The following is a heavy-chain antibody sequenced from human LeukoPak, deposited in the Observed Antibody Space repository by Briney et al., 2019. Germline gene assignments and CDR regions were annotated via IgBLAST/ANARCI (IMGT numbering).Heavy chain of an antibody. CDR3: AKDRADNGDRLRFDP. CDR2: ISGAGGRT. J-gene: IGHJ5*02. D-gene: IGHD4-17*01. Sequence: GGSLRLSCAASGFTFSTYAMSWVRQAPGKGPEWVSAISGAGGRTYYADSVKGRFTISRDNSKNTLYLQMDSLRAEDTAVYYCAKDRADNGDRLRFDPWGQGTLVTVSS. CDR1: GFTFSTYA. V-gene: IGHV3-23*01.